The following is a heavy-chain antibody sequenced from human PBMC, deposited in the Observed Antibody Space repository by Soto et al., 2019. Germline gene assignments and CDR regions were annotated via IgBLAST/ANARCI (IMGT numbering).Heavy chain of an antibody. D-gene: IGHD6-6*01. CDR1: GGSISSGGYY. J-gene: IGHJ6*02. CDR2: IYYSGST. V-gene: IGHV4-31*03. CDR3: ARDMGSIAARTYGMDV. Sequence: QVQLQESGPGLVKPSQTLSLTCTVSGGSISSGGYYWSWIRQHPGKGLEWIGYIYYSGSTYYNPSLKSRVTISVDTSKNQFSLKLSSVTAADTAVYYCARDMGSIAARTYGMDVWGQGTTVTVSS.